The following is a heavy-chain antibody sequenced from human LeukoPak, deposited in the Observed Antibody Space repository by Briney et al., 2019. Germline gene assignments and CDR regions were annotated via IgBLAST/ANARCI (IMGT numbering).Heavy chain of an antibody. Sequence: PGGSLRLSCAASGFTFSDHYMDWVRQAPGKGLEWVGRTRNKANSYTTEYAASVKGRFTISRDDSKNSLYLQMNSLKTEDTAVYYCARTKDYGEDFDYWGQGTLVTVSS. V-gene: IGHV3-72*01. CDR2: TRNKANSYTT. J-gene: IGHJ4*02. CDR1: GFTFSDHY. CDR3: ARTKDYGEDFDY. D-gene: IGHD4-17*01.